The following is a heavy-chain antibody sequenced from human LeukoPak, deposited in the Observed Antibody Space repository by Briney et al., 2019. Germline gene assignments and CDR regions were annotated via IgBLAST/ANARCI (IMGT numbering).Heavy chain of an antibody. Sequence: ASVKVSCKASGYTFSTYTMHWVRQAPGQRLEWMGWINAGNGNTKYSQKFQGRVTITRDTSASTAYMDLSSLRSEDTAVYYCVREIDRDGYNRFFDYWGQGTLVTVSS. V-gene: IGHV1-3*01. CDR1: GYTFSTYT. D-gene: IGHD5-24*01. CDR2: INAGNGNT. J-gene: IGHJ4*02. CDR3: VREIDRDGYNRFFDY.